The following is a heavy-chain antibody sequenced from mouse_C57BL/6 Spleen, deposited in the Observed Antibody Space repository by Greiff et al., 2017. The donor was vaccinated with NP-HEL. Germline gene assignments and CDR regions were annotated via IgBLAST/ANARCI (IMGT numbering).Heavy chain of an antibody. CDR1: GYTFTSYW. CDR3: ARVVFDDGYAAWFAY. J-gene: IGHJ3*01. V-gene: IGHV1-53*01. CDR2: INPSNGGT. Sequence: QVQLQQPGTELVKPGASVKLSCKASGYTFTSYWMHWVKQRPGQGLEWIGNINPSNGGTNYNEKFKSKATLTVDKSSSTAYMQLSSLTSEDSAVYYCARVVFDDGYAAWFAYWGQGTLVTVSA. D-gene: IGHD2-3*01.